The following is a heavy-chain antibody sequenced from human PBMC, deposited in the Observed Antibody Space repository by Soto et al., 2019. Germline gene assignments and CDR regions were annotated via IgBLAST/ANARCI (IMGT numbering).Heavy chain of an antibody. CDR3: ATMGTPATGLYYFDY. CDR2: ISYSGST. Sequence: QVQLQESGPGLVKPSQTLSVTCTVSGGSISSGNYYWSWIRQPPGKGLEWIGFISYSGSTYYNASLKSRVTISVDMSKNQFSLNLNSVTAADTAVYYCATMGTPATGLYYFDYWGQGTLVTVSS. J-gene: IGHJ4*02. D-gene: IGHD1-7*01. V-gene: IGHV4-30-4*01. CDR1: GGSISSGNYY.